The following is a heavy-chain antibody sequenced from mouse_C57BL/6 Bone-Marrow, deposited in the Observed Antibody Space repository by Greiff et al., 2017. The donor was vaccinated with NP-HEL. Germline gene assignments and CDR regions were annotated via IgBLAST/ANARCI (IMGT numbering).Heavy chain of an antibody. CDR1: GYTFTSYT. Sequence: VKVVESGAELARPGASVKMSCKASGYTFTSYTMHWVKQRPGQGLEWIGYINPSSGYTKYNQKFKDKATLTADKSSSTAYMQLSSLTSEDSAVYYCARNDGYYLYFDYWGQGTTLTVSS. J-gene: IGHJ2*01. V-gene: IGHV1-4*01. D-gene: IGHD2-3*01. CDR2: INPSSGYT. CDR3: ARNDGYYLYFDY.